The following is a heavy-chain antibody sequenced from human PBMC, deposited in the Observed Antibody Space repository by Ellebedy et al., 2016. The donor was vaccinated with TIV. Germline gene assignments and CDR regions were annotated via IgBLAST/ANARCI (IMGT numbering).Heavy chain of an antibody. V-gene: IGHV3-48*02. J-gene: IGHJ4*02. CDR2: ISGSSNTI. D-gene: IGHD3-10*01. CDR1: GFTLSSYS. Sequence: GGSLRLSCAASGFTLSSYSMNWVHQAPGKGLEWVSYISGSSNTIYYADSVKGRFTIFRDNAKNSLYLQMNILRDEDTAVYYCARYGFGEYRSYFFDSWGQGTPVTVSS. CDR3: ARYGFGEYRSYFFDS.